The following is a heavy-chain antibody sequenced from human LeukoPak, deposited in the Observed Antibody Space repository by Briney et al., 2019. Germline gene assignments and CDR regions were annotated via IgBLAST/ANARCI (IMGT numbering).Heavy chain of an antibody. CDR3: TRSLGVVIHGGMDV. D-gene: IGHD3-3*01. J-gene: IGHJ6*02. Sequence: SETLSLTCTVSGGSISSYHWSWIRQPPGKGLEWIGHIYYTGSTNHNPSLKSRVTISLDTSKNQFSLKLSSVTAADTAVYYCTRSLGVVIHGGMDVWGQGTTVTVSS. V-gene: IGHV4-59*01. CDR2: IYYTGST. CDR1: GGSISSYH.